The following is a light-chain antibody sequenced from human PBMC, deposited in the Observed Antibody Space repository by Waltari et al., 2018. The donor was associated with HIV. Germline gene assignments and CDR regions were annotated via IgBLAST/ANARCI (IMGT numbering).Light chain of an antibody. CDR2: WAS. J-gene: IGKJ2*01. CDR1: QSVLYSSNNKNY. V-gene: IGKV4-1*01. CDR3: QKYYGTPYT. Sequence: DIVMTQSPDALAVSLGERAPINCKSSQSVLYSSNNKNYLAWYQQKPGQPPKLLIYWASTGESGVPDGLGGRGSGTDFTLTIGSLQAEDGAVYYCQKYYGTPYTFGQGTKLEIK.